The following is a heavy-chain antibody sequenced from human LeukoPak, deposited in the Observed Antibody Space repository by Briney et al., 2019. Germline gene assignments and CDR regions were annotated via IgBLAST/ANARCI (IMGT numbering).Heavy chain of an antibody. Sequence: ASVKVSCKVSGYTLTELSMHWVRQAPGKGLEWMGGFDPEDGETIYAQKFQGRVTMTEDTSTDTAYMELSSLRSEDTAVYYCARVGGRDTAMVRGPCDYWGQGTLVTVSS. J-gene: IGHJ4*02. CDR2: FDPEDGET. V-gene: IGHV1-24*01. CDR1: GYTLTELS. CDR3: ARVGGRDTAMVRGPCDY. D-gene: IGHD5-18*01.